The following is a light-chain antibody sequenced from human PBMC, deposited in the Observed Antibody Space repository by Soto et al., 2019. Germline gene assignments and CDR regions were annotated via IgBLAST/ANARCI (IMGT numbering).Light chain of an antibody. CDR3: QTWVRGTVV. Sequence: QLVLTQSPSASASLGASVKLTCTLSSGHSSYAIAWHQQQPEKGPRYLMKLNSDGSHSKGDGIPDRFSGSSSGAERYLTISSLQSEDEADYYCQTWVRGTVVFGGGTKLTVL. CDR2: LNSDGSH. J-gene: IGLJ2*01. V-gene: IGLV4-69*01. CDR1: SGHSSYA.